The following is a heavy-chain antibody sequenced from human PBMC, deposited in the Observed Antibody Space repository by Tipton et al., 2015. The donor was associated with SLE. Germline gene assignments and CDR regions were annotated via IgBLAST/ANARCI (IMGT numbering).Heavy chain of an antibody. Sequence: TLSLTCTVSGGSIVGNYWSWIRQPPGKGLAWVGYIYYSGSANYNPSLNSRVSISVDTSHNQFSLKLTSVTAADTAMYYCAQRSSFLTGHYTDWGQGTLVTVSS. CDR3: AQRSSFLTGHYTD. D-gene: IGHD3/OR15-3a*01. CDR2: IYYSGSA. V-gene: IGHV4-59*03. CDR1: GGSIVGNY. J-gene: IGHJ1*01.